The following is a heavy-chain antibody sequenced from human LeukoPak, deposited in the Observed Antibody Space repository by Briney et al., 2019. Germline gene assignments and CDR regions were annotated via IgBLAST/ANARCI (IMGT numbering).Heavy chain of an antibody. Sequence: PGGSLRLSCAASGFTFSSYSMNWVRQAPGKGLEWVSYISSSSSTIYYADSVKGRFTISRDNAKNSLYLQMNSLRAEDTAVYYCARDTDGWFDPWGQGTLVTVSS. J-gene: IGHJ5*02. CDR2: ISSSSSTI. CDR1: GFTFSSYS. CDR3: ARDTDGWFDP. V-gene: IGHV3-48*01. D-gene: IGHD4-11*01.